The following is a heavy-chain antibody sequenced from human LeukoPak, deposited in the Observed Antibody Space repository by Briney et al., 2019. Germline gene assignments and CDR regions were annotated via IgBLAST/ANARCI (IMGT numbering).Heavy chain of an antibody. V-gene: IGHV1-2*02. CDR2: IDPKTGGS. J-gene: IGHJ5*02. D-gene: IGHD4-17*01. CDR1: GDAFTADY. CDR3: ATQRSSDFGHSWLDP. Sequence: ASVKVSCKASGDAFTADYLHWVRQAPGHGFEWMGRIDPKTGGSKAAQTFQGRVNMTRDTPSGTVFVEVSGLTSGDTATYYCATQRSSDFGHSWLDPWGQGTLVTVNS.